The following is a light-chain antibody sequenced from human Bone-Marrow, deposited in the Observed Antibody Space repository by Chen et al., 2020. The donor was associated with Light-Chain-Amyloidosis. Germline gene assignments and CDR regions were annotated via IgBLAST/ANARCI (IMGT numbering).Light chain of an antibody. J-gene: IGKJ2*02. CDR3: QQSYSTPRT. V-gene: IGKV1-39*01. CDR2: AAS. CDR1: QRISGY. Sequence: DIQMTKSPSSLSAYVGDRVTITCRTSQRISGYLNWYQHRPGEAPKLLIYAASSLQSGVPSRFSGSGSGTDFTLTISSLQPEDFATYYCQQSYSTPRTFGQGTKLEIK.